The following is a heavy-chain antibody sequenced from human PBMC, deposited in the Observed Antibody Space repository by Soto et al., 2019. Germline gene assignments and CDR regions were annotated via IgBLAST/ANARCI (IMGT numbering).Heavy chain of an antibody. D-gene: IGHD2-15*01. J-gene: IGHJ4*02. CDR1: GFTFRSYG. V-gene: IGHV3-30*03. Sequence: QVQLVESGGGVVQPGRSLRLSCAASGFTFRSYGMHWVRQAPGKGLEWVAVISSDGSKKYYADSVKGRFTISRDNSMNTLHLQMNSLSAEDTAVYYCFLRSVGTQADCSGVNCYLDHWGQGTLVTVSS. CDR3: FLRSVGTQADCSGVNCYLDH. CDR2: ISSDGSKK.